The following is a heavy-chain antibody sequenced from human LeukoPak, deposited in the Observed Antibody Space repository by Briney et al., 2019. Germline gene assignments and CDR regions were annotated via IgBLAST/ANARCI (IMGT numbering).Heavy chain of an antibody. V-gene: IGHV3-23*01. CDR2: ISVTGGST. D-gene: IGHD6-6*01. CDR3: AKDGLEYSSSSWFDY. J-gene: IGHJ4*02. CDR1: GFTFSSYA. Sequence: GGSLRLSCAASGFTFSSYAMSWVRQAPGKGLEWVSSISVTGGSTYSADSVKGRFTISRDNSRDMIYLQMDSLRAEDTAIYYCAKDGLEYSSSSWFDYWGQGTLVTVSS.